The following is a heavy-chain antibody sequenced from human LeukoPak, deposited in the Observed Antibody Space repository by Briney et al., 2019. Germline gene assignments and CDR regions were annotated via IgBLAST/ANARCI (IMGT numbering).Heavy chain of an antibody. V-gene: IGHV1-69*13. CDR2: IIPIFGTA. CDR1: GGTFSSYA. D-gene: IGHD1-1*01. CDR3: ASQDSLDLDY. J-gene: IGHJ4*02. Sequence: WASVNVSCKASGGTFSSYAISWVRQAPGQGLEWMGGIIPIFGTANYAQKFQGRVTITADESTSTAYMELSSLRSEDTAVYYCASQDSLDLDYWGQGTLVTVSS.